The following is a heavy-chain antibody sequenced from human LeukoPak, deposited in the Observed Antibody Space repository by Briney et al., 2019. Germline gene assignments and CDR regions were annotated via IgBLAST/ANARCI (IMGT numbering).Heavy chain of an antibody. J-gene: IGHJ4*02. CDR3: ARVGRGKWLLARTQYYFDY. D-gene: IGHD3-22*01. CDR2: IIPIFGTA. CDR1: GGTFISYA. Sequence: ASVTVSFTASGGTFISYAVSWVRQAPGQGLEWMGGIIPIFGTANYAQKFQGRVTITADESTSTAYMELSSLRSEDTAVYYCARVGRGKWLLARTQYYFDYWGQGTLVTVSS. V-gene: IGHV1-69*13.